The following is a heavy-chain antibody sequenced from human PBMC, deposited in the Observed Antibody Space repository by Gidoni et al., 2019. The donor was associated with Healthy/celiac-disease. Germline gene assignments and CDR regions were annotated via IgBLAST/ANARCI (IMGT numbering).Heavy chain of an antibody. J-gene: IGHJ4*02. CDR1: GFTFSSYA. D-gene: IGHD5-18*01. CDR2: ISGSGGST. CDR3: AKGLLQLWPMGLDY. Sequence: EVQLVESGGGLVQPGESLRLSCAASGFTFSSYAMSCVRQAPGKGLEWVSSISGSGGSTYYADSVKGRFTISRDNSKNTLYLQMNSLRAEDTAVYYCAKGLLQLWPMGLDYWGQGTLVTVSS. V-gene: IGHV3-23*04.